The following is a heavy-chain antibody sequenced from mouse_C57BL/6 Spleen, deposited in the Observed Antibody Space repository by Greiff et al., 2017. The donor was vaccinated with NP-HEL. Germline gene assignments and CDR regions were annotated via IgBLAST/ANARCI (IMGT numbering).Heavy chain of an antibody. CDR3: ARSDGYYEDY. J-gene: IGHJ2*01. Sequence: EVQLQQSGPGLVKPSQSLSLTCSVTGYSITSGYYWYWIRQFPGNILELMGYISYDGSNNYNPSLKNRISITRDTSKNQFFLKLNSVTTEDTATYYCARSDGYYEDYWGQGTTLTVSS. D-gene: IGHD2-3*01. V-gene: IGHV3-6*01. CDR2: ISYDGSN. CDR1: GYSITSGYY.